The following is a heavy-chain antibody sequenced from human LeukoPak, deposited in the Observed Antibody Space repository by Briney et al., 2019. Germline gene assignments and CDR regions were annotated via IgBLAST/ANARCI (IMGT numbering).Heavy chain of an antibody. J-gene: IGHJ4*02. CDR1: GGSFSGYY. CDR2: INHSGST. Sequence: SETLSLTCAVYGGSFSGYYWSWIRQPPGKGLEWTGEINHSGSTNYNPSLKSRVTISVDTSKNQFSLKLSSVTAADTAVYYCARILRYFDWPRRGYFDYWGQGTLVTVSS. D-gene: IGHD3-9*01. V-gene: IGHV4-34*01. CDR3: ARILRYFDWPRRGYFDY.